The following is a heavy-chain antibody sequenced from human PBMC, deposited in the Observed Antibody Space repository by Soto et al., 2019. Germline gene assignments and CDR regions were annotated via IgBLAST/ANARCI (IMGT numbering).Heavy chain of an antibody. CDR2: IYYSGST. Sequence: SETLSLTCTVSGGSISSYYWSWIRQPPGKGLEWIGYIYYSGSTNYNPSLKSRVTISVDTSKNQFSLKLSSVTAADTAVYYCARGNTMIVVALWGQGTMVTVAS. V-gene: IGHV4-59*01. CDR3: ARGNTMIVVAL. J-gene: IGHJ3*01. D-gene: IGHD3-22*01. CDR1: GGSISSYY.